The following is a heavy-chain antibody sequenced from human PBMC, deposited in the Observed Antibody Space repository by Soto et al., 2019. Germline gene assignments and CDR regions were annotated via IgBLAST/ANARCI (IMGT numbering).Heavy chain of an antibody. V-gene: IGHV3-30-3*02. Sequence: QVQLVESGGGVVQPGRSLRLSCAASGFTFSSYAMHWVRQAPGKGLEWVAVISYDGSNKYYADSVKGRFTISRDNSKNTLYLQMNSLRAEDTAVYYCAKNQIAGRPQGNYYYYGMDVWGQGTTVTVSS. CDR2: ISYDGSNK. CDR1: GFTFSSYA. D-gene: IGHD6-13*01. J-gene: IGHJ6*02. CDR3: AKNQIAGRPQGNYYYYGMDV.